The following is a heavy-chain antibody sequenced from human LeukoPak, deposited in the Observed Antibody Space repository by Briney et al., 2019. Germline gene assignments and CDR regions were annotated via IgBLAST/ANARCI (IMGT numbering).Heavy chain of an antibody. CDR1: GFTLCRYA. CDR3: AKRMIRGVNHDAFDL. D-gene: IGHD3-10*01. V-gene: IGHV3-23*01. CDR2: VSGRGGST. Sequence: GSLKLSCAASGFTLCRYAMSWVRQAPGKGLEWVSAVSGRGGSTYYANSVKGLFTISRDNSKNTLYLQMNSLRAEDTAVYYCAKRMIRGVNHDAFDLWGQGTMVTVSS. J-gene: IGHJ3*01.